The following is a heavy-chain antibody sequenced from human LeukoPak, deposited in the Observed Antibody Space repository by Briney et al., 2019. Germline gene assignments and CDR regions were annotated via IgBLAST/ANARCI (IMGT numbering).Heavy chain of an antibody. CDR2: ITSSGSYI. CDR1: GFAFNSYT. J-gene: IGHJ6*03. CDR3: ARVAQGASTENYYYYYMDV. V-gene: IGHV3-21*01. Sequence: GGSLRLSCAASGFAFNSYTIKWVRQAPGKGLEWVSSITSSGSYIYNADSVKGRFTISRDDAKNSLYLQMSSLRAEDTAVYYCARVAQGASTENYYYYYMDVWGKGTTVTVSS. D-gene: IGHD1-1*01.